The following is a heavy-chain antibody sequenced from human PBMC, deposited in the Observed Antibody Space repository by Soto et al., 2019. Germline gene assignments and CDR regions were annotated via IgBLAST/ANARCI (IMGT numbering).Heavy chain of an antibody. D-gene: IGHD4-17*01. CDR1: GFTFSNAW. CDR2: IKSKTDGGTT. J-gene: IGHJ6*02. V-gene: IGHV3-15*01. CDR3: TTSFDYGGPAYYYYGMDV. Sequence: GSLRLSCAASGFTFSNAWMSWVRQAPGKGLEWVGRIKSKTDGGTTDYAAPVKGRFTISRDDSKNTLYLQMNSLKTEDTAVYYCTTSFDYGGPAYYYYGMDVWGQGTTVTVSS.